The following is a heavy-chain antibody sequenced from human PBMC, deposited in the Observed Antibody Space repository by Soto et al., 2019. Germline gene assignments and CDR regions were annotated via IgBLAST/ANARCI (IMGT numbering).Heavy chain of an antibody. CDR2: ISGSGGST. CDR3: AKRRDIVVVVAATQGGFDP. V-gene: IGHV3-23*01. J-gene: IGHJ5*02. CDR1: GFTFSNYA. D-gene: IGHD2-15*01. Sequence: GGSLRLSCAASGFTFSNYAMSWVRQAPGKGLEWVSAISGSGGSTYYADSVKGRFTISRDNSKNTLYLQMNSLRAEDTAVYYCAKRRDIVVVVAATQGGFDPWGQGTLVTVSS.